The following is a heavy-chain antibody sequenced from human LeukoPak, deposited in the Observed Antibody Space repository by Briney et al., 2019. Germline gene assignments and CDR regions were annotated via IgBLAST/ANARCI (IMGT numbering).Heavy chain of an antibody. CDR2: ISDSGAM. CDR1: GFTFSTYS. CDR3: ARDGGYRGYDADC. Sequence: PGRSLRLSCAASGFTFSTYSMKWVRQAPGKGLEWVSYISDSGAMYYADSVRGRFTISRENAQNSLFLQMNSLRAEDTAVYYCARDGGYRGYDADCWGQGTLVTVSS. V-gene: IGHV3-48*01. D-gene: IGHD5-12*01. J-gene: IGHJ4*02.